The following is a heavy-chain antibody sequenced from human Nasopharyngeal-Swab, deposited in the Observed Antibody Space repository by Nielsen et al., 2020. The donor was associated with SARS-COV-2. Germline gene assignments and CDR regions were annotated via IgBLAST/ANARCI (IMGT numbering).Heavy chain of an antibody. V-gene: IGHV3-21*01. J-gene: IGHJ4*02. D-gene: IGHD3-9*01. CDR2: ISSSSSYI. CDR3: ARGRYFDWHVFDY. CDR1: GFTFSSDS. Sequence: GGLLRLSCAASGFTFSSDSMNWVRQAPGKGLEWVSSISSSSSYIYYADSVKGRFTISRDNAKNSLYLQMNSLRAEDTAVYYCARGRYFDWHVFDYWGQGTLVTVSS.